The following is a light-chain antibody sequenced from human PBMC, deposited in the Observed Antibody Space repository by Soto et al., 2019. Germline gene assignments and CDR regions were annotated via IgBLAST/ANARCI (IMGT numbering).Light chain of an antibody. Sequence: DIQMTQSPSSLSASVGDRVTITCRASQSISINLSWYQQKPGKAPQLLIYAASSLQSGVPSRFSGGGSRTDFTLTITSLQPEDFAIYYCQQSSTTLYTFGQGTNLEIK. J-gene: IGKJ2*01. CDR1: QSISIN. CDR2: AAS. CDR3: QQSSTTLYT. V-gene: IGKV1-39*01.